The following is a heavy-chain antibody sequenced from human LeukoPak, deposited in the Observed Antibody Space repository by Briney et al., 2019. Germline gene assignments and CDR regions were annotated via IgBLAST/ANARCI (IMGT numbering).Heavy chain of an antibody. CDR1: GYTFIENY. J-gene: IGHJ4*02. Sequence: GASVKVSCKVSGYTFIENYIHWVRQAPGQGLEWMGLISPHTGAANYSQKFQGRVTMTRDTSISTAYMYLTRLRFDDTAVYYCARGKSGYSPWGQGTPVTVSS. CDR3: ARGKSGYSP. D-gene: IGHD3-3*01. V-gene: IGHV1-2*02. CDR2: ISPHTGAA.